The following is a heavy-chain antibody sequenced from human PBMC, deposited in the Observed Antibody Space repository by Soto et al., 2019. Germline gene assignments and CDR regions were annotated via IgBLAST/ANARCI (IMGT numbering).Heavy chain of an antibody. Sequence: QVQLVQSGAEVKKPGSSVKVSCKASGGTFSSYTISWVRQAPGQXLEWMGRIIPILGIANYAQKFQGRVTITADKSTSTAYXXXSXLRSEDTAXYXXXXXXXXARPYYYYYMDVWGKGTTVTVSS. V-gene: IGHV1-69*02. CDR2: IIPILGIA. D-gene: IGHD6-6*01. CDR1: GGTFSSYT. J-gene: IGHJ6*03. CDR3: XXXXXXARPYYYYYMDV.